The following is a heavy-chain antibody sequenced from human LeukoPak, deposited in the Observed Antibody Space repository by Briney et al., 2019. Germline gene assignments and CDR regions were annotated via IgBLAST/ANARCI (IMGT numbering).Heavy chain of an antibody. D-gene: IGHD3-3*01. V-gene: IGHV1-46*01. Sequence: ASVKVSCKASGYTFTSYYMHWVRQAPGQGLEWMGIINPSGGSTSYAQKFQGRVTMTRDTSTSTVYMELSILRSEDTAVYYCAREHDFWSGYRYFDYWGQGTLVTVSS. CDR3: AREHDFWSGYRYFDY. J-gene: IGHJ4*02. CDR2: INPSGGST. CDR1: GYTFTSYY.